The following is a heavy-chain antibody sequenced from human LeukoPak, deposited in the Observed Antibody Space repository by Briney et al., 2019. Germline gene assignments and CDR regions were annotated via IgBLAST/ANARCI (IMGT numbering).Heavy chain of an antibody. CDR1: GFAFTSAW. CDR3: CTPSGATALSPSFGL. D-gene: IGHD3-10*01. CDR2: IKSEADGGTS. V-gene: IGHV3-15*01. Sequence: GGSLRLSCGASGFAFTSAWMTWVRQAPGKGLEWVGCIKSEADGGTSDYATAVKGRFIISRNDSDNTLYRQMNSLKTEDTAMYYCCTPSGATALSPSFGLWGQGTLVTVSS. J-gene: IGHJ4*02.